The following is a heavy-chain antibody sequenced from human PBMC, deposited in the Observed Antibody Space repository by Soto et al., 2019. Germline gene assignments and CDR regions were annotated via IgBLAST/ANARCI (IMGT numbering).Heavy chain of an antibody. CDR1: GDTFTGYY. CDR3: ARGYSTGWYSSVFFYY. Sequence: QVQLVQSGAEVKNPGASVKVSCKTSGDTFTGYYMHWVRQAPGQGLEWMGWINPHSGDTDYAQTFQGRVTMTSDTSISTAYMELSRLRSNDTAFYYCARGYSTGWYSSVFFYYWGQGTLVNVSS. CDR2: INPHSGDT. V-gene: IGHV1-2*02. D-gene: IGHD6-19*01. J-gene: IGHJ4*02.